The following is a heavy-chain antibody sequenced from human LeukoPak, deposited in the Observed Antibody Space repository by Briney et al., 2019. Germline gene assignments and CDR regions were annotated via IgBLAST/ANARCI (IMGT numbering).Heavy chain of an antibody. D-gene: IGHD6-19*01. V-gene: IGHV3-21*01. CDR2: ISSSSSYI. CDR1: GFTFSSYS. Sequence: GGSLRLSCAASGFTFSSYSMNWVRRAPGKGLEWVSSISSSSSYIYYADSVKGRFTISRDNAKNSLYLQMNSLRAEDTAVYYCARDLGIVVAGHNWFDPWGQGTLVTVSS. J-gene: IGHJ5*02. CDR3: ARDLGIVVAGHNWFDP.